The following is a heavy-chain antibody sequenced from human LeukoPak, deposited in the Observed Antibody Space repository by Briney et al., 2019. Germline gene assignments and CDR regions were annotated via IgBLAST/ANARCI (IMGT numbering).Heavy chain of an antibody. CDR2: ISYDGSNN. Sequence: GGSLRLSCAASGFTFSSYATHWVRHAPGKGLEWVAVISYDGSNNYYADSVKGRFTISRDNSENTLYLHMNSLRAEDTVLYYCARDLHGYSYGYFDYWGQGTLVTVSS. CDR3: ARDLHGYSYGYFDY. J-gene: IGHJ4*02. V-gene: IGHV3-30-3*01. D-gene: IGHD5-18*01. CDR1: GFTFSSYA.